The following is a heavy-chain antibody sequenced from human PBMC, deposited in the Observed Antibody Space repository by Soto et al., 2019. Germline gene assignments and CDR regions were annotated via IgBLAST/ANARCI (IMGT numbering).Heavy chain of an antibody. CDR1: GFTFSSYS. Sequence: EVQLVESGGGLVKPGGSLRLSCAASGFTFSSYSMNWVRPAPGKGLEWVSSISSSSSYIYYADSVKGRFTISRDNAKNSLYLQMNSLRAEDTAVYYCARVVVVPAAGIDYWGQGTLVTVSS. CDR3: ARVVVVPAAGIDY. V-gene: IGHV3-21*01. CDR2: ISSSSSYI. D-gene: IGHD2-2*01. J-gene: IGHJ4*02.